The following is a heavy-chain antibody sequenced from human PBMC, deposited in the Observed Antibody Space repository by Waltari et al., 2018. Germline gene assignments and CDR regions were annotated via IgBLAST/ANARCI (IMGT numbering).Heavy chain of an antibody. CDR3: AGGSGYYYDSTFDY. D-gene: IGHD3-22*01. CDR2: IYHSGAT. Sequence: QVQLPEAGPGMLRPSEALSLTCTCSGGPINNFYWTWIRQPPGKGLEWIGYIYHSGATNYSPSLKSRVTISLDTSKSQFSLKLSSVTAADTGVYYCAGGSGYYYDSTFDYWGQGTLVTVSS. J-gene: IGHJ4*02. V-gene: IGHV4-59*01. CDR1: GGPINNFY.